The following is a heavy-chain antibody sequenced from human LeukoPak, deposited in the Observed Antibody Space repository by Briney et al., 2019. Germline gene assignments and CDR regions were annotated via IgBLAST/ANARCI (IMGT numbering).Heavy chain of an antibody. Sequence: PGGSLRLSCAASGFTFSSYSMNWVRQAPGKGLEWVSYISSSSSTIYYADSVKGRFTISRDNAKNSLYLQMNSLRAEDTAVYYCARDPPYDFAYYFDYWGQGTLVTVSS. CDR3: ARDPPYDFAYYFDY. D-gene: IGHD3-3*01. J-gene: IGHJ4*02. V-gene: IGHV3-48*01. CDR1: GFTFSSYS. CDR2: ISSSSSTI.